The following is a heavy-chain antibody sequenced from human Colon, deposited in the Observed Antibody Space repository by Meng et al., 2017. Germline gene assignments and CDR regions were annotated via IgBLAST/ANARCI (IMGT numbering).Heavy chain of an antibody. Sequence: QVQLVQSGAEVKKPGASVKVSCKASGDTFTSYDINGVRQATGQGLEWMGWMNPNSGNTGVEQKFQDRITMTRNTSITTAYMELSSLISEDTAVYYCARRTQATGTVLGYWGQGTLVTVSS. D-gene: IGHD1-1*01. CDR3: ARRTQATGTVLGY. V-gene: IGHV1-8*01. J-gene: IGHJ4*02. CDR2: MNPNSGNT. CDR1: GDTFTSYD.